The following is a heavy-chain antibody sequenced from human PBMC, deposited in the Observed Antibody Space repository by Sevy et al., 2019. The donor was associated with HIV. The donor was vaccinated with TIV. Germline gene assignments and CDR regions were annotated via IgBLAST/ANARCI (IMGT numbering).Heavy chain of an antibody. CDR2: IWYDGSGK. J-gene: IGHJ4*02. D-gene: IGHD1-26*01. CDR1: GVSFSSYG. CDR3: AKGAGQYFFDY. Sequence: GGSLRLSCAASGVSFSSYGMHWVRQAPGKGLEWVAVIWYDGSGKYYSDSVKGRFTISRDNSKNTLFLQMNSLRVEDTAIYYCAKGAGQYFFDYWGQGTLVTVSS. V-gene: IGHV3-33*06.